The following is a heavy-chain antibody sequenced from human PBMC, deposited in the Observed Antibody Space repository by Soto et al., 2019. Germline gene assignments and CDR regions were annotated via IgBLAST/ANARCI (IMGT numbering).Heavy chain of an antibody. D-gene: IGHD6-13*01. CDR2: INHSGST. V-gene: IGHV4-34*01. J-gene: IGHJ4*02. CDR3: ARGHIAAAGTWVPPHFDY. Sequence: QVQLQQWGAGLLKPSETLSLTCAVYGGSFSGYYWSWIRQPPGKGLEWIGEINHSGSTNYNPSLKSRVTISVDTSKNQFSRKLSSVTAADTAVYYCARGHIAAAGTWVPPHFDYWGQGTLVTVSS. CDR1: GGSFSGYY.